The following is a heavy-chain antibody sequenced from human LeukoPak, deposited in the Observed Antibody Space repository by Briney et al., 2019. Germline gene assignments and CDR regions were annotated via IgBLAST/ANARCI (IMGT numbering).Heavy chain of an antibody. J-gene: IGHJ6*02. CDR2: IYYSGST. CDR1: GGSISSYY. D-gene: IGHD6-19*01. CDR3: ARDFQVVGSGWPPLYYYYGMDV. Sequence: PSETLSLTCTVSGGSISSYYWSWIRQPPGKGLEWIGYIYYSGSTNYNPSLKSRVTISVDTSKNQFSLKLSSVTAADTAVYYCARDFQVVGSGWPPLYYYYGMDVWGQGTTVTVSS. V-gene: IGHV4-59*01.